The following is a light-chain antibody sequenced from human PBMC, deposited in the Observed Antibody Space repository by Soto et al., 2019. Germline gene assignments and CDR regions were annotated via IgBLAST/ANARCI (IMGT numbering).Light chain of an antibody. CDR1: SSDVGNYKY. V-gene: IGLV2-8*01. Sequence: QSALTQSPSASGSPGQSVTISCTGTSSDVGNYKYVSWYQQHPGKAPKLMIYEVSKRPSGVPDRFSGSKSGNTASLTVSGLQVEDEADYYCSSYAGSNLWVFCGGTKLTVL. CDR3: SSYAGSNLWV. J-gene: IGLJ3*02. CDR2: EVS.